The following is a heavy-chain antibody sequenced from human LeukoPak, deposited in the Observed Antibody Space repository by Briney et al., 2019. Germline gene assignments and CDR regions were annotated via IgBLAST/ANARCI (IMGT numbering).Heavy chain of an antibody. J-gene: IGHJ3*02. V-gene: IGHV4-30-2*01. CDR2: IYHSGST. CDR3: ARGARGVYYYDSSGYYYGDAFDI. CDR1: GGSISSGGYY. Sequence: PSETLSLTCTVSGGSISSGGYYWSWIRQPPGKGLEWIGYIYHSGSTYYNPSLKSRVTISVDRSKNQFSLKLSSVTAADTAVYYCARGARGVYYYDSSGYYYGDAFDIWGQGTMVTVSS. D-gene: IGHD3-22*01.